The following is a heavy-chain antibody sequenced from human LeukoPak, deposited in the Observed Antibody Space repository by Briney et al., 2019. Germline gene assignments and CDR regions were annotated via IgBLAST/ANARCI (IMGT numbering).Heavy chain of an antibody. V-gene: IGHV4-59*01. D-gene: IGHD3-10*01. J-gene: IGHJ4*02. CDR3: ARVITMVRGVSRRTYYFDY. CDR2: IYYSGST. Sequence: SETLSLTCTVSGGSISSYYWSWIRQPPGKGLEWIGYIYYSGSTNYNPSLKSRVTISVDTSKNQFSLKLSSVTAADTAVYYCARVITMVRGVSRRTYYFDYWGQGTLVTVSS. CDR1: GGSISSYY.